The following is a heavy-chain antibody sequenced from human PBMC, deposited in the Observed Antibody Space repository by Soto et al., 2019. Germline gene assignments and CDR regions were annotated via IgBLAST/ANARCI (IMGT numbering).Heavy chain of an antibody. CDR3: ASTPKVTSFQP. Sequence: PSETLSLTCAVSGGSISSSNWWHWVRQPPGKGLEWIGEIHHSGTTNYNPSLKSRVAISVDKSKNQFSLKLNSVTAADTAVYYSASTPKVTSFQPWCQGTLVTVSS. J-gene: IGHJ5*02. D-gene: IGHD4-17*01. V-gene: IGHV4-4*02. CDR1: GGSISSSNW. CDR2: IHHSGTT.